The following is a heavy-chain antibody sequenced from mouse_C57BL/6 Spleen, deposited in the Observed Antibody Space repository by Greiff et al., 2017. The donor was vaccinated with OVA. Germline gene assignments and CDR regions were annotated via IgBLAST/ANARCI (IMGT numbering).Heavy chain of an antibody. CDR3: AREDGNHEGFAY. Sequence: QVQLQQPGAELVKPGASVKLSCKASGYTFTSYWMHWVKQRPGQGLEWIGMIHPNSGSTNYNEKFKSKATLTVDKSSSTAYMQLSSLTSEDSAVYYCAREDGNHEGFAYWGQGTLVTVSA. V-gene: IGHV1-64*01. CDR1: GYTFTSYW. CDR2: IHPNSGST. J-gene: IGHJ3*01. D-gene: IGHD2-1*01.